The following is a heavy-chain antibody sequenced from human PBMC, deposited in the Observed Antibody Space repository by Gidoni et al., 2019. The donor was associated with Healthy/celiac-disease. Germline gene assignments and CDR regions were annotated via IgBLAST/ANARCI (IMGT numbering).Heavy chain of an antibody. D-gene: IGHD2-8*01. J-gene: IGHJ4*02. CDR3: AREGSTNGVWGFDY. CDR1: GFTFSSYG. CDR2: IWYDGSNK. Sequence: QVQLVESGGGVVQPGRSLRLSCAASGFTFSSYGMHWVRQAPGKGLEWVAVIWYDGSNKYYADSVKGRFTISRDNSKNTLYLQMSSLRAEDTAVYYCAREGSTNGVWGFDYWGQGTLVTVSS. V-gene: IGHV3-33*01.